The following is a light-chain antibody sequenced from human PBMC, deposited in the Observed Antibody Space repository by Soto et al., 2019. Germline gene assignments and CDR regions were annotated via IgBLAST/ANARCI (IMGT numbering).Light chain of an antibody. CDR3: CSYAGSRTWI. V-gene: IGLV2-23*01. Sequence: QSALTQPGSVSGSPGQSITISCTGTSSDVESYTLVSWYQQHPGKAPKLMIYEGSKRPPGVSNRFSGSKSGKTASLTISGLQAEDEAEYYCCSYAGSRTWIFGGGTKLTVL. CDR1: SSDVESYTL. CDR2: EGS. J-gene: IGLJ2*01.